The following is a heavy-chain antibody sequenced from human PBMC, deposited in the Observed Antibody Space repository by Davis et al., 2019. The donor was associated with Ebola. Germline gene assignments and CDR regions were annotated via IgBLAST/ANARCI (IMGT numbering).Heavy chain of an antibody. J-gene: IGHJ6*04. V-gene: IGHV4-34*01. CDR2: INHSGST. CDR1: GGSFSGYY. D-gene: IGHD6-13*01. Sequence: SETLSLTCAVYGGSFSGYYWSWIRQPPGKGLEWIGEINHSGSTNYNPSLKSRVTISVDTSKNQFSLKLSSVTAADTAVYYCARLCIAAAGTDYYYYGMDAWGKGTTVTVSS. CDR3: ARLCIAAAGTDYYYYGMDA.